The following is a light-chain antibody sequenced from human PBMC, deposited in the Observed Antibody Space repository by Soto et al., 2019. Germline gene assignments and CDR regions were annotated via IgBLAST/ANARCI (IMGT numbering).Light chain of an antibody. CDR2: LAS. CDR1: QSVSYY. V-gene: IGKV3-20*01. Sequence: EIVLTQSPGTLSLSPGERATLSCRASQSVSYYLAWYQQKPGQAPRLLIYLASNRAAGVPARFSGSGSGTDFTLTISNVEPEDFAVYYCHQYGSSPYTFGQGTKVDIK. J-gene: IGKJ2*01. CDR3: HQYGSSPYT.